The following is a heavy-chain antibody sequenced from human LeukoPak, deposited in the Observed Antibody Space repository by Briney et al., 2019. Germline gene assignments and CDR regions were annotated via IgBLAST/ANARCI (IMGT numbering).Heavy chain of an antibody. D-gene: IGHD1-1*01. CDR1: GYRFIDYW. J-gene: IGHJ6*04. CDR3: ARRGWYNYNYYGMDV. CDR2: VYPGDSDT. Sequence: GESLKISCKGSGYRFIDYWIGWVRQMPGKGLGWMGIVYPGDSDTRYSPSFQGQVTISVDKSISAAYLQWGRLKASDTAIYYCARRGWYNYNYYGMDVWGKGTTVTVSS. V-gene: IGHV5-51*01.